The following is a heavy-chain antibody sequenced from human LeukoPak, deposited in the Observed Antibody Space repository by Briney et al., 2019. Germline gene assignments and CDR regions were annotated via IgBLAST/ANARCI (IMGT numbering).Heavy chain of an antibody. J-gene: IGHJ4*02. Sequence: HPGGSLRLSCAASGFTFSSYAMSWVRQAPGKGLEWVSAISGSGGSTYCADSVKGRFTISRDNSKNTLYLQMNSLRAEDTAVYYCAKGSYSSGWYAFDYWGQGTLVTVSS. CDR3: AKGSYSSGWYAFDY. D-gene: IGHD6-19*01. CDR2: ISGSGGST. V-gene: IGHV3-23*01. CDR1: GFTFSSYA.